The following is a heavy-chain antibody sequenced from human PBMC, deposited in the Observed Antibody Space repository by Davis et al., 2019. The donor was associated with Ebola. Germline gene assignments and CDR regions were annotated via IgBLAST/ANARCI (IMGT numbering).Heavy chain of an antibody. CDR3: ARSGWYRGYYGMDV. CDR2: IYYSGST. D-gene: IGHD6-19*01. V-gene: IGHV4-59*12. CDR1: GGSISSYY. Sequence: GSLRLSCTVSGGSISSYYWSWIRQPPGKGLEWIGYIYYSGSTNYNPSLKSRVTISVDKSKNQFSLKLSSVTAADTAVYYCARSGWYRGYYGMDVWGQGTTVTVSS. J-gene: IGHJ6*02.